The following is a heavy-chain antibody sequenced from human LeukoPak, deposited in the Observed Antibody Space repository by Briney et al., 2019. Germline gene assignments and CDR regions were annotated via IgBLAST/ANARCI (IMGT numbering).Heavy chain of an antibody. J-gene: IGHJ4*02. Sequence: GGSLRLSCAASGFTFSSFSMNRIRQAPGKELEWVSYISSSSSTIYYADSVKGRFTISRDNAKNSLYLQMNSLRAEDTAVYYCARDSYGSGSYYRIDYWGQGTLVTVSS. V-gene: IGHV3-48*04. CDR3: ARDSYGSGSYYRIDY. CDR1: GFTFSSFS. D-gene: IGHD3-10*01. CDR2: ISSSSSTI.